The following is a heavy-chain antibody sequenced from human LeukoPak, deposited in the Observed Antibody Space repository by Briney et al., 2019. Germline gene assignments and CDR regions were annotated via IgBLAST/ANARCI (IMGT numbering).Heavy chain of an antibody. D-gene: IGHD3-9*01. CDR3: AKDISSGSHILTGPDYFDY. Sequence: GGSLRLSCAASGFTFSSYAMSWVRQAPGKGLEWVSAISGSGGSTYYADSVKGRFTISRDNSKNTLYLQMNRLRAEDTAIYYCAKDISSGSHILTGPDYFDYWGQGTLVTVSS. CDR1: GFTFSSYA. J-gene: IGHJ4*02. V-gene: IGHV3-23*01. CDR2: ISGSGGST.